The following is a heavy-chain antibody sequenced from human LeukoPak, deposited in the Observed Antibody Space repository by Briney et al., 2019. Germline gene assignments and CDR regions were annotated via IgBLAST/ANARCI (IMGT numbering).Heavy chain of an antibody. J-gene: IGHJ3*01. Sequence: SETLSLTCTVSGDSISSDGYSWTWIRQPPGKGLEWIGHISYSGNTYYDPSLKSRVTLSVDASKNQFSLNLTSVTAADTAIYYCARDFLRTASPDAFDFWGQGTMVTVSS. V-gene: IGHV4-31*03. D-gene: IGHD2-21*02. CDR3: ARDFLRTASPDAFDF. CDR2: ISYSGNT. CDR1: GDSISSDGYS.